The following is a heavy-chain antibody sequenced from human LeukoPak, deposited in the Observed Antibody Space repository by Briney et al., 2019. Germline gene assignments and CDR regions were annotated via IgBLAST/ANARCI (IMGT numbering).Heavy chain of an antibody. CDR3: ARYGSATVARFDY. V-gene: IGHV4-59*08. CDR1: GGYISSYY. D-gene: IGHD4-11*01. Sequence: SETLSLTCTVSGGYISSYYWSWIRQPPGKGLECIGYIYYTGSSNYNPSLKSRVTISVDTSKNQFSLNLTSVTAADTGVYYCARYGSATVARFDYWGQGILVTVSS. J-gene: IGHJ4*02. CDR2: IYYTGSS.